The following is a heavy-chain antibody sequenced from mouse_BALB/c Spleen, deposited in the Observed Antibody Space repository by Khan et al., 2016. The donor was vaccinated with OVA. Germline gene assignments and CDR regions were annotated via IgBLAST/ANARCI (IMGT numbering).Heavy chain of an antibody. CDR1: GYSLTRYG. Sequence: QVQLKQSGPGLVAPSQSLSITCTVYGYSLTRYGVHWVRQPPGKGLEWLGLIWAGGSTNHNWALMSRLSISIDNSKSLVFLIMHSLQTDYTALYYCARSKYLARYWGQGTTLTVSS. CDR3: ARSKYLARY. V-gene: IGHV2-9*02. CDR2: IWAGGST. D-gene: IGHD3-3*01. J-gene: IGHJ2*01.